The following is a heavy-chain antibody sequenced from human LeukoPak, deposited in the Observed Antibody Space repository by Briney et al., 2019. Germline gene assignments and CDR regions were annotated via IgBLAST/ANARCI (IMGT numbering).Heavy chain of an antibody. V-gene: IGHV1-46*01. J-gene: IGHJ4*02. Sequence: RASVKVSCKSSGYTFTNYYMHWVRQAPGQGLEWMGIINPSAGRTTYAQKFQGRVSVTRDTSRSTVYMELSSLTSEDTAVYYCARGRYSSGIFDYWGQGTLVTVSS. CDR1: GYTFTNYY. D-gene: IGHD6-19*01. CDR2: INPSAGRT. CDR3: ARGRYSSGIFDY.